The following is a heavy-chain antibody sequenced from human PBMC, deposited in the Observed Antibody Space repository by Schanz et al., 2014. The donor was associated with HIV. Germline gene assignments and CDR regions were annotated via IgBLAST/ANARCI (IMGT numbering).Heavy chain of an antibody. Sequence: QVQLVQSGAEVKKPGSSVKVSCKASGGTLSNYGISWVRQAPGQGLEWMGWIKPNSGETRFARKFQGRVTMTRDTSINTAYMELSSLRYDDTAVYYCTRSRYELHWLDLWGQGTLVTVSS. V-gene: IGHV1-2*02. CDR1: GGTLSNYG. D-gene: IGHD5-12*01. J-gene: IGHJ5*02. CDR3: TRSRYELHWLDL. CDR2: IKPNSGET.